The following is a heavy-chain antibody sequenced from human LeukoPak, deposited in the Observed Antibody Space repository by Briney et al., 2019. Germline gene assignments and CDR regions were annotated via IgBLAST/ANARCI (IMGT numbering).Heavy chain of an antibody. J-gene: IGHJ6*02. V-gene: IGHV1-69*06. Sequence: ASVKVSCEASGGTFSSYAISWVRQAPGQGLEWMGGIIPIFGTANYAQKFQGRVTITADKSTSTAYMELSSLRSEDTAVYCCAKYDYGDYGCMDVWGQGTTVTVSS. CDR3: AKYDYGDYGCMDV. D-gene: IGHD4-17*01. CDR1: GGTFSSYA. CDR2: IIPIFGTA.